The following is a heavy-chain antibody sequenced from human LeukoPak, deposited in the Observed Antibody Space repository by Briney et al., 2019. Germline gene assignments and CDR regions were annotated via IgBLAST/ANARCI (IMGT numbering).Heavy chain of an antibody. CDR1: GYTFTGYY. CDR3: ARSDTYYYYMDV. J-gene: IGHJ6*03. Sequence: ASVKVSCKASGYTFTGYYMHWVRQAPGQGPEWMGWINPNSGGTNYAQKFQGRVTVTRDTSISTAYMELSRLRSDDTAVYYCARSDTYYYYMDVWGKGTTVTVSS. V-gene: IGHV1-2*02. CDR2: INPNSGGT.